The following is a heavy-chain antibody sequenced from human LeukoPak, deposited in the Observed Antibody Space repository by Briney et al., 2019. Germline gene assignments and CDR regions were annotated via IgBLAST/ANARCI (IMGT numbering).Heavy chain of an antibody. V-gene: IGHV3-48*04. CDR1: GFTFSSYS. CDR3: ARGSFYDFWSDYSHDY. J-gene: IGHJ4*02. CDR2: ISSSSSTI. D-gene: IGHD3-3*01. Sequence: GGSLRLSCAASGFTFSSYSMNWVRQAPGKGLEWVSYISSSSSTIYCADSVKGRFTISRDNAKNSLYLQMNSLRAEDTAVYYCARGSFYDFWSDYSHDYWGQGTLVTVSS.